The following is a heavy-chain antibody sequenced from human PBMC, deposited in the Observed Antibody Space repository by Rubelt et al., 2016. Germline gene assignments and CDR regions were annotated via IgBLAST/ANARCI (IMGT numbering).Heavy chain of an antibody. CDR1: GIPFSNAW. CDR3: TTGEVMEDR. V-gene: IGHV3-15*01. D-gene: IGHD2-21*01. Sequence: VQMVESGGGVVQPGKSLRLACAASGIPFSNAWVSWVRQVPGKGLEWVGRIKSKSDGGTTDSAAPVNGRFTISRDDSKNTVYLQRNSLKAEDTAVYFCTTGEVMEDRWGQGTLVTVSS. J-gene: IGHJ5*02. CDR2: IKSKSDGGTT.